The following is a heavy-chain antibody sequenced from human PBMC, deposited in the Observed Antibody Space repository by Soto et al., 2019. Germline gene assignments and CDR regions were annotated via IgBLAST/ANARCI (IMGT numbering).Heavy chain of an antibody. CDR2: IIPIFGTA. J-gene: IGHJ6*04. CDR3: ASESSGRSYYYGMDV. CDR1: GGTFSSYA. Sequence: SVKVSCKASGGTFSSYAISWVRQAPGQGLEWMGGIIPIFGTANYAQKFQGRVTITADESTSTAYMELSSLRSEDTAVCYCASESSGRSYYYGMDVWGKGTTVTVSS. V-gene: IGHV1-69*13. D-gene: IGHD3-10*01.